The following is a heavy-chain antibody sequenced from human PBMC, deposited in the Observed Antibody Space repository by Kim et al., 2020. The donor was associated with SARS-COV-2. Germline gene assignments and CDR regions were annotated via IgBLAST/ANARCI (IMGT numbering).Heavy chain of an antibody. CDR2: INAGGSRT. V-gene: IGHV3-23*01. Sequence: GGSLRLSCAASGFPFSTYAMSWARQAPGKGLEWGSTINAGGSRTHYADSVKGRFTISRDNFKNILFLQMNSLRYEDTAVYYCDASDYWGQGSPVTVSS. CDR1: GFPFSTYA. CDR3: DASDY. J-gene: IGHJ4*02.